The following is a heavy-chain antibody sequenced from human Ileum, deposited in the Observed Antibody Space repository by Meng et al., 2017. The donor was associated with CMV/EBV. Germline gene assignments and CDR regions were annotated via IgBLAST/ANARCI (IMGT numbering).Heavy chain of an antibody. V-gene: IGHV4-39*07. CDR2: MYYSGIT. Sequence: QGAGPGLVKPSETLSLTCTVSGGSISSTSYYWGWIRQPPGKGLEWIGSMYYSGITDYNPSLKSRVTISVDTSKNQFSLKLSSVTAADTAMYYCARTPRKYYYGSGSYPWGQGTLVTVSS. CDR3: ARTPRKYYYGSGSYP. J-gene: IGHJ5*02. CDR1: GGSISSTSYY. D-gene: IGHD3-10*01.